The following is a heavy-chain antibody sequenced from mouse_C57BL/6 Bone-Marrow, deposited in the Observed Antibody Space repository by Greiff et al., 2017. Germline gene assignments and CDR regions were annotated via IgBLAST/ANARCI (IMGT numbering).Heavy chain of an antibody. CDR3: ASPYGSRNWFAY. Sequence: VQLQQSGPGLVKPSQSLSLTCSVTGYSITSGYYWNWIRQFPGNKLEWMGYISYDGSNNYNPSLKNRISITRDTSKNQFFLKLNSVTTEDTATYYCASPYGSRNWFAYWGQGTLVTVSA. CDR2: ISYDGSN. J-gene: IGHJ3*01. V-gene: IGHV3-6*01. CDR1: GYSITSGYY. D-gene: IGHD1-1*01.